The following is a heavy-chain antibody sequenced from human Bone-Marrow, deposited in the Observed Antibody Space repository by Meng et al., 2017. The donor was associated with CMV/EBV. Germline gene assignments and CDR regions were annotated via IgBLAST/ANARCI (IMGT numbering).Heavy chain of an antibody. Sequence: GGSLRLSCAASGFTFSSYAMHWVRQAPGKGLEWVAVISYDGSNKYYADSVKGRFTISRDNSKNTLYLQMNSLRAEDTAVYYCARVPESRITIFGAVIMGGVDYWGQGTLVTVSS. CDR1: GFTFSSYA. CDR2: ISYDGSNK. CDR3: ARVPESRITIFGAVIMGGVDY. D-gene: IGHD3-3*01. J-gene: IGHJ4*02. V-gene: IGHV3-30-3*01.